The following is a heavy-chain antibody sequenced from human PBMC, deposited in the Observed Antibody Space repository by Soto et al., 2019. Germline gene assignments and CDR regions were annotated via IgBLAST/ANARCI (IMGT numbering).Heavy chain of an antibody. CDR3: ARTGYSSGWYTY. V-gene: IGHV4-4*02. D-gene: IGHD6-19*01. CDR1: GGSISSSNW. J-gene: IGHJ4*02. Sequence: QVQLQESGPGLVKPSGTLSLTCAVSGGSISSSNWWSWVRQPPGKGLKWIVEIYHSGSTNYNPSLKSRLTITVDESKNQFAQKLSSGPAADTAVYYCARTGYSSGWYTYWGQGTLVTVSS. CDR2: IYHSGST.